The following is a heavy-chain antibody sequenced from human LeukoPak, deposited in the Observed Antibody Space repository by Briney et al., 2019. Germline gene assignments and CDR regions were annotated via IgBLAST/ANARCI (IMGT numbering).Heavy chain of an antibody. J-gene: IGHJ4*02. V-gene: IGHV3-7*01. Sequence: GGSLRLSCAASGFTFSSYWVSWVRQAPGKGLEWVANIKQDGSEKYYVDSVKGRFTISRDNAKNSLYLQMNSLRAEDTAVYYCARDSPQLGYFDYWGQGTLVTVSS. D-gene: IGHD2-2*01. CDR2: IKQDGSEK. CDR1: GFTFSSYW. CDR3: ARDSPQLGYFDY.